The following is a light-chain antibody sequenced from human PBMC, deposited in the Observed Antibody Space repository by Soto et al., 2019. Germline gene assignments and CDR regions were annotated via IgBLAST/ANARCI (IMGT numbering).Light chain of an antibody. J-gene: IGLJ2*01. Sequence: QSALTQPPSASGSPGQSVTISCTGTISDVGRFNYVSWYQQYAGKAPKLMFYEVNKRPSGVPDRFSGSKSGNTASLTVSGLQAEDEADYYCISYAVNNLVLFGGGTKVTVL. CDR2: EVN. V-gene: IGLV2-8*01. CDR3: ISYAVNNLVL. CDR1: ISDVGRFNY.